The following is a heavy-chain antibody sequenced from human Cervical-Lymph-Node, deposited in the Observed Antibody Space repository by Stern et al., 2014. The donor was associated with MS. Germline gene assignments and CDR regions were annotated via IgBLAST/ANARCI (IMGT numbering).Heavy chain of an antibody. V-gene: IGHV5-51*01. J-gene: IGHJ4*02. CDR1: GYRFTSHW. Sequence: VQLVQSGAEVKKPGESLRISCKASGYRFTSHWIGWVRQMPGKGLEWLGIIYPVDSDTRYSPSFQGQVTISADSSSNTVYLQWNSLKAADTAMYFCARPKPSSGYLSGFDYWGQGTPVTVSS. CDR2: IYPVDSDT. D-gene: IGHD6-19*01. CDR3: ARPKPSSGYLSGFDY.